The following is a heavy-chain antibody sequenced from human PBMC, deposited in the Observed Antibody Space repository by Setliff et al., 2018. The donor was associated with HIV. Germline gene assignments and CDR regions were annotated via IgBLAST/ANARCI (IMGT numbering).Heavy chain of an antibody. J-gene: IGHJ4*02. V-gene: IGHV3-48*03. D-gene: IGHD4-17*01. Sequence: GGSLRLSCAASGFTFSNYDMNWVRQAPGRGLEWISHISSSTVRAIYYAASVKGRFTISRDDPQNSLYLQMTSLRVEDAALYYCARYLSRSADYGVFDSWGQGTPVTVSS. CDR1: GFTFSNYD. CDR2: ISSSTVRAI. CDR3: ARYLSRSADYGVFDS.